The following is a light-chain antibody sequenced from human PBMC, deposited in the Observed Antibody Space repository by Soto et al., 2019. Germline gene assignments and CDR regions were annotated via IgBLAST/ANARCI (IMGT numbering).Light chain of an antibody. J-gene: IGLJ1*01. CDR2: EVS. CDR1: SSDVGGYNY. CDR3: SSYTTTNTYV. V-gene: IGLV2-14*01. Sequence: QSALTQPPSVSGSPGQSITISCTGTSSDVGGYNYVSWNQQHPGKAPKLIIYEVSNRPSGVSNRFSGSKSGDTASLTISGLQAEDEADYYCSSYTTTNTYVFGTGTKVTVL.